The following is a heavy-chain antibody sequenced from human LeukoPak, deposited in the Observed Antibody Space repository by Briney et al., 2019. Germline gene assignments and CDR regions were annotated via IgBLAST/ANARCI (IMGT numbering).Heavy chain of an antibody. CDR2: INPNSGGT. V-gene: IGHV1-2*02. CDR3: ARASLSYYYDSSGYSFDY. D-gene: IGHD3-22*01. Sequence: ASVKVSCKASGYTFTGYYMHWVRQAPGQGLEWMGWINPNSGGTNYAQKFQGRVTMTRDTSISTAYMELSRLRSDDTAVYYCARASLSYYYDSSGYSFDYWGQGTLVTVSS. CDR1: GYTFTGYY. J-gene: IGHJ4*02.